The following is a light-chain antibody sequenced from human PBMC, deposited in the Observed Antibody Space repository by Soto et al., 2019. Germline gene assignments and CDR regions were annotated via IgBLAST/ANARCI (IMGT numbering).Light chain of an antibody. CDR1: QNIASS. Sequence: DIQMTQSPSSLSASVGDSVTITCRASQNIASSVNWYQQKPGKAPKLLIYAASSLQSGVPSRFSGSGSGTDFTLTISSLQPEDFATYYCQQSYSTPWTFGQGTKVDI. CDR2: AAS. CDR3: QQSYSTPWT. J-gene: IGKJ1*01. V-gene: IGKV1-39*01.